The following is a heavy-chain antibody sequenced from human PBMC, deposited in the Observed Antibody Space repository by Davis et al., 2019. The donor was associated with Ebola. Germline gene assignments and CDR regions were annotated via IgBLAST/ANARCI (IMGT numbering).Heavy chain of an antibody. CDR1: GGSFSGYY. CDR3: ARGQGVNWFDP. J-gene: IGHJ5*02. D-gene: IGHD3-16*01. CDR2: INHSGST. Sequence: PSETLSLTCAVYGGSFSGYYWSWIRQPLGKGLEWIGEINHSGSTNYNPSLKSRVTISVDTSKNQFSLKLSSVTAADTAVYYCARGQGVNWFDPWGQGTLVTVSS. V-gene: IGHV4-34*01.